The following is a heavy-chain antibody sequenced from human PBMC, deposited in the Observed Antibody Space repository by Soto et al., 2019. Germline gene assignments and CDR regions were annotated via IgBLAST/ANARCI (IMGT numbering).Heavy chain of an antibody. J-gene: IGHJ6*02. CDR3: SKATIVATMDV. V-gene: IGHV3-21*01. D-gene: IGHD5-12*01. CDR2: ISSSSSNI. Sequence: EAQLVESGGGLVKPGGSLRLSCVASGFALSNYSMNGFRQAPGKGLEWVSSISSSSSNIYSAASVKGRFTISRDSAKNSLSRQMNRLRPEDTARYDCSKATIVATMDVWGQGTTVTVSS. CDR1: GFALSNYS.